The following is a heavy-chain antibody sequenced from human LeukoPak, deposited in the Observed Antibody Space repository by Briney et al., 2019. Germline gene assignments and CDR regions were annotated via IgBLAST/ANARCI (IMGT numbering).Heavy chain of an antibody. CDR2: IYYSGST. Sequence: SETLSLTCTVSGGSISSYYWGWIRQPPGKGLEWIGSIYYSGSTYYNPSLKSRVTISVDTSKNQFSLKLSSVTAADTAVYYCARQAHRRDSRFDYWGQGTLVTVSS. V-gene: IGHV4-39*07. D-gene: IGHD2-21*02. CDR3: ARQAHRRDSRFDY. J-gene: IGHJ4*02. CDR1: GGSISSYY.